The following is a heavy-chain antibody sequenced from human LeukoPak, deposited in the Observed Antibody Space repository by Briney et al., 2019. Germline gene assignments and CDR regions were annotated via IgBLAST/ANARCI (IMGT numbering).Heavy chain of an antibody. V-gene: IGHV4-39*01. J-gene: IGHJ4*02. CDR2: IYYSGST. CDR3: ARLHGDYASGTPPFDM. D-gene: IGHD3-10*01. Sequence: SETLSLTCTVSSGSISSSSYYWGWIRQPPGKGLEWIGSIYYSGSTYYNPSLKSRVTISVDTSKYQFSLKLSSVTAADTAVYYCARLHGDYASGTPPFDMWGQGTLVTVSS. CDR1: SGSISSSSYY.